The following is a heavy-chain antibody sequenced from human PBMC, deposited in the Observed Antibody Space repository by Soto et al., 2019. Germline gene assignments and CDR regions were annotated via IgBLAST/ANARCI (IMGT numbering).Heavy chain of an antibody. J-gene: IGHJ3*02. V-gene: IGHV3-15*01. CDR3: TTVEWELLFAAFDI. CDR2: IKSKTDGGTT. D-gene: IGHD1-26*01. CDR1: GFTFSNAW. Sequence: GGSLRLSCAASGFTFSNAWMSWVRQAPGKGLEWDGRIKSKTDGGTTDYAAPVKGRFTISRDDSKNTLYLQMNSLKTEDTAVYYCTTVEWELLFAAFDIWGQGTMVTVSS.